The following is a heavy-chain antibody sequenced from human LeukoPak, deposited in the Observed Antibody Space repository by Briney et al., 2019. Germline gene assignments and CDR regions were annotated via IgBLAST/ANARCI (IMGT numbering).Heavy chain of an antibody. D-gene: IGHD3-9*01. J-gene: IGHJ4*02. CDR3: ARDRVYYDILTGYYEWFDY. CDR1: GYTFNGYY. Sequence: ASVNVSCKASGYTFNGYYIHWVRPAPRQGLEWMGWINPNSGVTKYAQQFQGRVTMTWDTSISTAYMELSRLRSDDTAVYYCARDRVYYDILTGYYEWFDYWGQGTLVTVSS. CDR2: INPNSGVT. V-gene: IGHV1-2*02.